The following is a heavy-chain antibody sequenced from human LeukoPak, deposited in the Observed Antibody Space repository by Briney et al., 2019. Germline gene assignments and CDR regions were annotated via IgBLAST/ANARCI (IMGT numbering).Heavy chain of an antibody. Sequence: SETLSLTCAVSGYYISSGYYWGWIRQPPGKGLEWIGYIYYSGSTYYNPSLKSRVTISVDTSKNQFSLKLSSVTAADTAVYYCARDPRYYYDIKWGQGTLVTVSS. V-gene: IGHV4-38-2*02. J-gene: IGHJ4*02. CDR1: GYYISSGYY. CDR2: IYYSGST. CDR3: ARDPRYYYDIK. D-gene: IGHD3-22*01.